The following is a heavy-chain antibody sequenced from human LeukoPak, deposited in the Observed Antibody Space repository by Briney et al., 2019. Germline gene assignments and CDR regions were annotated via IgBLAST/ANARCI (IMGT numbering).Heavy chain of an antibody. V-gene: IGHV3-30*02. J-gene: IGHJ4*02. CDR3: AKDVNTGGDYFDY. CDR1: GFIFRNSG. Sequence: GGSLRLSCAASGFIFRNSGMHWVRQALGKGLEWVAFIRYDGSIKYYADSVNGRFTISRDNSKNTLYLQMNSLRAEDTAVYYCAKDVNTGGDYFDYWGQETLVTVSS. D-gene: IGHD1-14*01. CDR2: IRYDGSIK.